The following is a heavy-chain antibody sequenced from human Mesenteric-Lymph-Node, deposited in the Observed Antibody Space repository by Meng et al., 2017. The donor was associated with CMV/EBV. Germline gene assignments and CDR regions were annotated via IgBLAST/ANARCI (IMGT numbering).Heavy chain of an antibody. V-gene: IGHV3-23*03. Sequence: GGSLRLSCAASGFTFSSYAMSWVRQAPGKGLEWVSVIYSGGSSTYYADSVKGRFTISRDNSKNTLYLQMNSLRAEDTAVYYCAKDKITMVRGVYGMDVWGQGTTVTVSS. D-gene: IGHD3-10*01. J-gene: IGHJ6*02. CDR2: IYSGGSST. CDR1: GFTFSSYA. CDR3: AKDKITMVRGVYGMDV.